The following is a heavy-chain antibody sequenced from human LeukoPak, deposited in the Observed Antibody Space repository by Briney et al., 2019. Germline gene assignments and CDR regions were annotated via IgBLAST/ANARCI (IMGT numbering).Heavy chain of an antibody. V-gene: IGHV4-39*01. D-gene: IGHD1-26*01. CDR2: IYYSGST. CDR3: ARPGVGATGDAFDI. J-gene: IGHJ3*02. Sequence: SETLSLTCTVSGGSISSSSYYWGWIRQPPGKGLEWIGSIYYSGSTYYNPSLKSRVTISVDTSKNQFSLKLSSVTAADTAVYYCARPGVGATGDAFDIWGQGTMVTVSS. CDR1: GGSISSSSYY.